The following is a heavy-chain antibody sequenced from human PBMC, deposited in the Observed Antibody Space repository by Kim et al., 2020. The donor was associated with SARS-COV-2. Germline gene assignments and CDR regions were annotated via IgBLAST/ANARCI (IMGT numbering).Heavy chain of an antibody. CDR3: ARDGTYYDILTGTVGGYFQH. Sequence: SETLSLTCTVSGGSISSSSYYWGWIRQPPGKGLEWIGSIYYSGSTYYNPSLKSRVTISVDTSKNQFSLKLSSVTAADTAVYYCARDGTYYDILTGTVGGYFQHWGQGTLVTVSS. CDR2: IYYSGST. V-gene: IGHV4-39*07. CDR1: GGSISSSSYY. J-gene: IGHJ1*01. D-gene: IGHD3-9*01.